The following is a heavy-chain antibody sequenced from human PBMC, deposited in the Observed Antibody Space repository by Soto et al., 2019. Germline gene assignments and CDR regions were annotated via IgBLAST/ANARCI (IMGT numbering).Heavy chain of an antibody. CDR3: ARGVAARVSAPDV. Sequence: PGGSLRLSCAGSGFDVSTRSMSWVRQAQGKGPEWVSSLYDSGSTYYAGSVRGRFSISRDNSKNTLYLQMTSLRAEDTAVYFCARGVAARVSAPDVWGQGTLVTVSS. CDR2: LYDSGST. CDR1: GFDVSTRS. D-gene: IGHD6-6*01. V-gene: IGHV3-66*01. J-gene: IGHJ4*01.